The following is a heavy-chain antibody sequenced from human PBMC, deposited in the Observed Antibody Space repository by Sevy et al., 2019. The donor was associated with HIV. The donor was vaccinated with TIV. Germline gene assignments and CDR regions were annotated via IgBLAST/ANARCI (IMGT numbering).Heavy chain of an antibody. D-gene: IGHD3-16*01. CDR2: VIPIFGTA. Sequence: ASVKVSCKASGGTFSSYAISWVRQAPGQGLEWMGGVIPIFGTANYAQKFQGRVTITADKSTSTAYMELSSLRSEDTAVYYCARGPGLPINMITFGGVYFDYWGQGTLVTVSS. V-gene: IGHV1-69*06. CDR1: GGTFSSYA. J-gene: IGHJ4*02. CDR3: ARGPGLPINMITFGGVYFDY.